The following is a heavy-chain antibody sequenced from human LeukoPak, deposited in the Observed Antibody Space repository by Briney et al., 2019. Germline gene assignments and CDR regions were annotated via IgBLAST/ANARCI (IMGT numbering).Heavy chain of an antibody. CDR3: AKDHRGPAVSINFDY. D-gene: IGHD5-12*01. J-gene: IGHJ4*02. Sequence: GGSLRLSCAASGFTSSSYAMSWVRQAPGKGLEWVSAISGSGGSTYYADSVKGRFTIPRDNSKNTLYLQMNSLRAEDTAVYYCAKDHRGPAVSINFDYWGQGTLVTVSS. CDR1: GFTSSSYA. CDR2: ISGSGGST. V-gene: IGHV3-23*01.